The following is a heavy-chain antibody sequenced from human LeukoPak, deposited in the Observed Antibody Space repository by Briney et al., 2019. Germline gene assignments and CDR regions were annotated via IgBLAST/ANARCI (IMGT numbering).Heavy chain of an antibody. J-gene: IGHJ6*03. CDR3: ARDGDTEIAARIEYYYYMDV. CDR2: IYHSGST. CDR1: GYSISSGYY. V-gene: IGHV4-38-2*02. D-gene: IGHD6-6*01. Sequence: SETLSLTCTVSGYSISSGYYWGWIRQPPGKGLEWIGSIYHSGSTYYNPSLKSRVTISVDTSKNQFSLKLSSVTAADTAVYYCARDGDTEIAARIEYYYYMDVWGKGTTVTVSS.